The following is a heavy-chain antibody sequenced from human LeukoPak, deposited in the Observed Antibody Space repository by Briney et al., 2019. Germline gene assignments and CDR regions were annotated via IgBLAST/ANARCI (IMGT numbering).Heavy chain of an antibody. CDR1: GGSFSGYY. CDR2: INHSGST. Sequence: PSETLSLTCAVYGGSFSGYYWSWIRQPPGKGLEWIGEINHSGSTNYNPSLKSRVTTSVDTSKNQFSLKLSSVTAADTAVYYCARGQVEWLRFGIYGPWGQGTLVTVSS. D-gene: IGHD5-12*01. J-gene: IGHJ5*02. CDR3: ARGQVEWLRFGIYGP. V-gene: IGHV4-34*01.